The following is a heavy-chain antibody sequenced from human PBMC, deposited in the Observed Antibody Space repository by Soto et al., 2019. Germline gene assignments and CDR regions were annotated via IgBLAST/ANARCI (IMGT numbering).Heavy chain of an antibody. CDR3: FSTPLPEDCFPY. J-gene: IGHJ4*02. CDR2: IKSKANGGTT. Sequence: GGSLRLSCVAPGLTLSNAWMTWVRQSPGKGLEWVGRIKSKANGGTTDYGAPVKGRFTISRNDSTNMFYLEMNSLKSEDTAAYYCFSTPLPEDCFPYGGRESLVTVSS. V-gene: IGHV3-15*01. CDR1: GLTLSNAW. D-gene: IGHD2-21*02.